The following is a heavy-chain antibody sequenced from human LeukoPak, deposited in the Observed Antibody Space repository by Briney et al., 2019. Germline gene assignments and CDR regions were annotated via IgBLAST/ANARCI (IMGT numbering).Heavy chain of an antibody. J-gene: IGHJ4*02. Sequence: SETLSLTCTVSGYSISSGYYWGWIRQPPGKGLEWIGSIYHSGSTYYNPSLKSRVTISVDTSKNQFSLKLSSVTAADTAVCYCARHSGSYYETYYFDYWGQGTLVTVSS. V-gene: IGHV4-38-2*02. CDR3: ARHSGSYYETYYFDY. D-gene: IGHD1-26*01. CDR2: IYHSGST. CDR1: GYSISSGYY.